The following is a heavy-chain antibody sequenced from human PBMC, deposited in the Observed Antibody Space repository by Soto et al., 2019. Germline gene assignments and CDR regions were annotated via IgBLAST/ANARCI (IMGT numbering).Heavy chain of an antibody. CDR3: ASWLEPSSYYGMDV. D-gene: IGHD1-1*01. V-gene: IGHV3-33*03. CDR2: IWHDGSKK. Sequence: QVQLVESGGGVVQPGRSLRVSCEASGLTFSNYGMHWVRQAPGKGLEWVAIIWHDGSKKYYEDSVKGRFTISRDNAKNTLYLQMNSLRVEDTAVYYCASWLEPSSYYGMDVWGQGTTVTVSS. CDR1: GLTFSNYG. J-gene: IGHJ6*02.